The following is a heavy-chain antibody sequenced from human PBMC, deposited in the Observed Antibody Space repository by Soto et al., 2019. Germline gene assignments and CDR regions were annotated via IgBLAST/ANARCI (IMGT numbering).Heavy chain of an antibody. CDR1: GYTFTSYG. V-gene: IGHV1-18*01. D-gene: IGHD6-13*01. J-gene: IGHJ3*02. CDR3: ASDQKLASAWRDAFDI. Sequence: QVQLVQSGAEVKKPGASVKVSCKASGYTFTSYGISWVRQAPGQGLEWMGWISAYNGNTNYAQNLQGRVTMTTDTPTSTADMELRTLRSDDTAVNYGASDQKLASAWRDAFDIWGQGTTVTVSS. CDR2: ISAYNGNT.